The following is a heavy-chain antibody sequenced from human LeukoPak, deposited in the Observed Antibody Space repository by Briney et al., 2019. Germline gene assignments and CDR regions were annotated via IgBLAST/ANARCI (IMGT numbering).Heavy chain of an antibody. D-gene: IGHD3-22*01. J-gene: IGHJ3*02. CDR1: GGSISSYY. V-gene: IGHV4-59*01. CDR2: IYYSGST. CDR3: ARDSAYYDSSGYYGNAFDI. Sequence: SETLSLTCTVSGGSISSYYWSWIRQPPGKGLEWIGYIYYSGSTNYNPSLKSRVTISVDTSKNQFSLKLSSVTAADTAVYYCARDSAYYDSSGYYGNAFDIWGKGTTVTVSS.